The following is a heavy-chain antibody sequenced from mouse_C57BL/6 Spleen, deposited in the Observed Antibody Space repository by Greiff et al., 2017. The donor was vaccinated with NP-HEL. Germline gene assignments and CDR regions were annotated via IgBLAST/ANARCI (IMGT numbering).Heavy chain of an antibody. CDR3: AKGAYYSNHYYAMDY. V-gene: IGHV1-64*01. J-gene: IGHJ4*01. CDR1: GYTFTSYW. CDR2: IHPNSGST. Sequence: QVQLQQPGADLVKPGASVKLSCKASGYTFTSYWMHWVKQRPGQGLEWIGMIHPNSGSTNYNEKFKGKATLTVDKSSSTANMQLSNLTSEDSAVYYRAKGAYYSNHYYAMDYWGQGTSVTVSS. D-gene: IGHD2-5*01.